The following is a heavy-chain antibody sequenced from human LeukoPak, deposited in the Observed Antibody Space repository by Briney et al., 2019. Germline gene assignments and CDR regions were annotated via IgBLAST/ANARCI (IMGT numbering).Heavy chain of an antibody. CDR2: ITSSGDDI. D-gene: IGHD5-12*01. Sequence: GGSLRLSCAASGFSFSDYYMSWIRQAPGKGLEWVAYITSSGDDIYYADSVKGRFTISRDNAKNALFLQMNSLRVEDTATYYRASDIVATSGDFWGQGTLVSVSS. V-gene: IGHV3-11*01. J-gene: IGHJ4*02. CDR3: ASDIVATSGDF. CDR1: GFSFSDYY.